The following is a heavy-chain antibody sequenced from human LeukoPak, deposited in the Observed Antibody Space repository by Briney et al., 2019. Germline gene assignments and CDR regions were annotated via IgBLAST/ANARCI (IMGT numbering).Heavy chain of an antibody. CDR2: ISYDGSNK. CDR1: GFTFSSYA. Sequence: PGGSLRLSCAASGFTFSSYAMNWVRQAPGKGLEGVAVISYDGSNKYYADSVKGRFTISRDNSKNTLYLQMNSLRAEDTAVYYCANVYGDSLGVNAFDIWGQGTMVTVSS. CDR3: ANVYGDSLGVNAFDI. J-gene: IGHJ3*02. D-gene: IGHD4-17*01. V-gene: IGHV3-30*04.